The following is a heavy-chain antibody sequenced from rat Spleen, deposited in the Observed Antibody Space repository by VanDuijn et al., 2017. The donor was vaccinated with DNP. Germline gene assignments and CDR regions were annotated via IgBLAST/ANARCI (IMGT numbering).Heavy chain of an antibody. CDR3: SREGQPYYAMDA. D-gene: IGHD1-5*01. Sequence: QVQLKESGPGLVQPSQTLSLTCTVSGFSLTSYGVSWARQPPGKGLEWIATISSGGDTYYNSVLKSRLSISRDTSKNQVFLKMNSLQTEDTAIYFCSREGQPYYAMDAWGQGTSVTVSS. J-gene: IGHJ4*01. V-gene: IGHV2S12*01. CDR1: GFSLTSYG. CDR2: ISSGGDT.